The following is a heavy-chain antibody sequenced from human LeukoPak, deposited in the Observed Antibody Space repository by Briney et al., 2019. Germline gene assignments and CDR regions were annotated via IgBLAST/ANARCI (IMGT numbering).Heavy chain of an antibody. D-gene: IGHD6-13*01. J-gene: IGHJ4*02. V-gene: IGHV1-18*01. CDR1: GYTFTSYG. CDR3: ARSSTRYSSSWSNFDY. Sequence: GASVKVSCKASGYTFTSYGISWVRQAPGQGLEWMGWISAYNGNTNYAQKLQGRVTMTTDTSTSTAYMELRSLRSDDTAVYYCARSSTRYSSSWSNFDYWGQGTLVTVSS. CDR2: ISAYNGNT.